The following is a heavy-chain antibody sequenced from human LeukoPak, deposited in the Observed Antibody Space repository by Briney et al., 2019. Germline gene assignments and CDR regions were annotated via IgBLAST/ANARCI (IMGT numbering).Heavy chain of an antibody. CDR3: ARHVDGYNVRVPFDY. V-gene: IGHV3-66*04. J-gene: IGHJ4*02. CDR2: IYDTGST. CDR1: GFTASSNY. D-gene: IGHD5-24*01. Sequence: PGGSLRLSCAAPGFTASSNYMSWVRQAPGKGLEWVSVIYDTGSTFYADSVKGRFTISRDNSKNTLFLQMNSLGADDTAVYYCARHVDGYNVRVPFDYWGQGTLVTVSS.